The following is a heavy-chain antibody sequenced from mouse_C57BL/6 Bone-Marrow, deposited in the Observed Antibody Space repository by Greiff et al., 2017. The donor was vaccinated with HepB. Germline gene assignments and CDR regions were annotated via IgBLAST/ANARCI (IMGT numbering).Heavy chain of an antibody. CDR2: ISDGGSYT. V-gene: IGHV5-4*01. CDR3: ARDKGYDGYYDAMDY. CDR1: GFTFSSDA. Sequence: EVMLVESGGGLVKPGGSLKLSCAASGFTFSSDAMSWVRQTPEKRLEWVATISDGGSYTYYPDNVKGRFTISRDNAKNNLYLQMSHLKSEDTAMYYCARDKGYDGYYDAMDYWGQGTSVTVSS. D-gene: IGHD2-3*01. J-gene: IGHJ4*01.